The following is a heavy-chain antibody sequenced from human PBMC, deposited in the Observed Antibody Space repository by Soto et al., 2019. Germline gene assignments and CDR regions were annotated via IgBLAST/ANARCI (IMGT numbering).Heavy chain of an antibody. Sequence: QVQLVQSGAEVKKPGASVKVSCKATAYIFTGYYIQWLRQAPGHGLEWMGWINPVSGDTDFAPKFQGRVTMTRDTSISTAYMDLTSLTTDDTAVYYCASGSGSSPTSWCDPWGQGNLVIVSS. V-gene: IGHV1-2*02. CDR1: AYIFTGYY. CDR3: ASGSGSSPTSWCDP. D-gene: IGHD6-6*01. CDR2: INPVSGDT. J-gene: IGHJ5*02.